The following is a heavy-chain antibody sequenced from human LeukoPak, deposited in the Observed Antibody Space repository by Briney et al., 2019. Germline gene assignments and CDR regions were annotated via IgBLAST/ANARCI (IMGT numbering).Heavy chain of an antibody. CDR3: ARRVYSYGSTGYYFDY. Sequence: PGRSLRLSCAASGFTFSSYAMHWVRQAPGKGLEWVAVISYDGSNKYYADSVKGRFTISRDNSKNTLYLQMNSLRAGDTAVYYCARRVYSYGSTGYYFDYWGQGTLVTVSS. J-gene: IGHJ4*02. CDR1: GFTFSSYA. CDR2: ISYDGSNK. V-gene: IGHV3-30-3*01. D-gene: IGHD5-18*01.